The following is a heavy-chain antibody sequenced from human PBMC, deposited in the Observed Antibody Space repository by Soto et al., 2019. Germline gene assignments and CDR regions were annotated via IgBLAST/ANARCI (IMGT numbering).Heavy chain of an antibody. CDR1: GDSISSGGYY. CDR3: ARDSGYGSGASVNHYLDF. J-gene: IGHJ4*01. Sequence: SETLSLTCTVSGDSISSGGYYWSWIRQHPGKGLEWIGYIYDNGGAYYSPSLKGRVVISVDRSENQFSLRLSSVTAADTAVYYCARDSGYGSGASVNHYLDFWGRGTLVTVSS. V-gene: IGHV4-31*03. CDR2: IYDNGGA. D-gene: IGHD3-10*01.